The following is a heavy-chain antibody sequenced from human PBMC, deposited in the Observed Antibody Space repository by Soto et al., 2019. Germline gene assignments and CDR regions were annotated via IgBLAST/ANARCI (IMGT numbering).Heavy chain of an antibody. CDR2: IIPIFGTA. Sequence: QVQLVQSGAEVKKPGSSGKVSCKASGGTFSSYAISWVRQAPGQGLEWMGGIIPIFGTANYAQKVQGRVTITADESTSTAYMELGILRSEDTAVYYCAETPDARHHSVLGWGQGTLVTVSS. CDR3: AETPDARHHSVLG. J-gene: IGHJ4*02. V-gene: IGHV1-69*01. CDR1: GGTFSSYA. D-gene: IGHD7-27*01.